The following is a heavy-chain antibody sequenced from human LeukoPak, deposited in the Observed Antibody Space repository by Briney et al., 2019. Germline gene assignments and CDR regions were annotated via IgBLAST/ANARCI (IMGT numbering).Heavy chain of an antibody. V-gene: IGHV3-74*01. D-gene: IGHD1-26*01. J-gene: IGHJ4*02. CDR2: INDDETST. CDR1: GFSFSSSW. CDR3: ATTGSGSYYDY. Sequence: GGSLRLSCAASGFSFSSSWMHWVRHVPGKGLEWVSRINDDETSTNYAESVKGRFTISRDKAKNTLFLQMNSLRAEDTAVYYCATTGSGSYYDYWGQGTLVTVSS.